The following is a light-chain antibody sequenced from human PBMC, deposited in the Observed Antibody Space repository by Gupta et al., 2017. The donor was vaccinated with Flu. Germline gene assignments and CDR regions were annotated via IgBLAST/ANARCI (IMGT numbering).Light chain of an antibody. CDR3: QQYYYLLLGT. Sequence: DIQMTQSPSSLSASVGDRVTITCQASQDISNYLNWYQQKPGKAPKLLIYDASNLETGVPSRFSGSGYGTDFTFTISSRQPEDIAPYYCQQYYYLLLGTFGTGTKVELK. J-gene: IGKJ4*01. CDR1: QDISNY. CDR2: DAS. V-gene: IGKV1-33*01.